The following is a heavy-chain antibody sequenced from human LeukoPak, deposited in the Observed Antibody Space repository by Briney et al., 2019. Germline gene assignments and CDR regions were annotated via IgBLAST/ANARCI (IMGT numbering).Heavy chain of an antibody. CDR1: SGSLSDYY. D-gene: IGHD3-22*01. CDR3: GRYYDSSGYSPISY. J-gene: IGHJ4*02. Sequence: SETLSLTCTVSSGSLSDYYWNWIRQPPGKGLECIGNIYHSGTTNHNPSLKSRVTISIDTSKKQFSLKLRSVTTADTAMYFCGRYYDSSGYSPISYWGQGILVTVSS. CDR2: IYHSGTT. V-gene: IGHV4-59*01.